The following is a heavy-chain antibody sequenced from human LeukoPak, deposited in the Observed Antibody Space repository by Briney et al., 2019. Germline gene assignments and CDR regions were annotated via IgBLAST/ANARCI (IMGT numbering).Heavy chain of an antibody. D-gene: IGHD6-13*01. Sequence: ASVKVSCKASGYIFINYGISWVRQAPGQGLECMGWISGYNGNTKYAQKFQGRVTMTRDTSISTAYMELSRLRSDDTAVYYCARDFYLAAAGWFDPWGQGTLVTVSS. CDR1: GYIFINYG. J-gene: IGHJ5*02. CDR3: ARDFYLAAAGWFDP. CDR2: ISGYNGNT. V-gene: IGHV1-18*01.